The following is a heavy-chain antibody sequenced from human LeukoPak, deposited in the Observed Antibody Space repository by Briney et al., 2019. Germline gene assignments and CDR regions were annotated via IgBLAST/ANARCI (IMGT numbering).Heavy chain of an antibody. CDR2: ISSSSSTI. J-gene: IGHJ4*02. Sequence: GGSLRLSCAASGFTFSSYSMNWVRQAPGKGLEWVSYISSSSSTIYYADSVKGRFTISRDNAKNSLYLQMNSLRAEDTAVYYCARDHSSDYHDSSGTDYWGQGTLVTVSS. CDR1: GFTFSSYS. D-gene: IGHD3-22*01. V-gene: IGHV3-48*04. CDR3: ARDHSSDYHDSSGTDY.